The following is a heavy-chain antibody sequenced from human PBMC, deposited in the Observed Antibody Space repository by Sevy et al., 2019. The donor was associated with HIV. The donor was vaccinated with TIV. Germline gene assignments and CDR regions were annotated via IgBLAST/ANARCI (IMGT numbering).Heavy chain of an antibody. CDR1: GFSFSSYW. Sequence: GGSLRLSCAASGFSFSSYWMHWVRQAPGKGLEWVSRSNSDEISRSYADSVMGRFTISRDNAKNTLYLKMENLRVEETAIYYCARAHYYYDSSGYMGIDAFDVWGQGTTVTVSS. D-gene: IGHD3-22*01. V-gene: IGHV3-74*01. CDR3: ARAHYYYDSSGYMGIDAFDV. J-gene: IGHJ3*01. CDR2: SNSDEISR.